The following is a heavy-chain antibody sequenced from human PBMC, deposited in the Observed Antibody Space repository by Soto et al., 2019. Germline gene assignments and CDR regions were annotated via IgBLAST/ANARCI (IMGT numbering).Heavy chain of an antibody. CDR3: ARGPHIVVVPAASTRNFDY. J-gene: IGHJ4*02. D-gene: IGHD2-2*01. CDR1: GDTFTGYY. V-gene: IGHV1-2*04. Sequence: GTSVKLSCEACGDTFTGYYMHWVRQAPKQGLEWMGWINPNSGGTNYAQKFQGWVTMTRDTSISTAYMELSRLRSDDTAVYYCARGPHIVVVPAASTRNFDYWGQGTLVTVSS. CDR2: INPNSGGT.